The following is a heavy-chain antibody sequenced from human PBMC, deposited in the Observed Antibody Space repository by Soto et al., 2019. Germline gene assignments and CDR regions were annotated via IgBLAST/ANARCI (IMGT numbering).Heavy chain of an antibody. J-gene: IGHJ5*02. V-gene: IGHV1-3*01. Sequence: ASVKVSCKASGYTFTSYAMHWVRQAPGQRLEWMGWINAGNGNTKYSQKFQGRVTITRDTSASTAYMELSSLRSEDTAVYYCARAPAYGDYDQLFNWFDPWGQGTLVTVSS. CDR3: ARAPAYGDYDQLFNWFDP. CDR1: GYTFTSYA. D-gene: IGHD4-17*01. CDR2: INAGNGNT.